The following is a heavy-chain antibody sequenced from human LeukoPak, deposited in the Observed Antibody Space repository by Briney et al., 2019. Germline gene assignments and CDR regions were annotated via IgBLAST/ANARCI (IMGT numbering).Heavy chain of an antibody. Sequence: GGSLRLSCAASGFTFSSYTMNWVRQAPGKGLEWVSYISSGSNYIYYADSEKGRFTISRDNSKNTLYLQINSLRAEDTAVYYCAKANSGYDLSDYFDYWGQGTLVTVSS. CDR1: GFTFSSYT. CDR2: ISSGSNYI. D-gene: IGHD5-12*01. CDR3: AKANSGYDLSDYFDY. J-gene: IGHJ4*02. V-gene: IGHV3-21*01.